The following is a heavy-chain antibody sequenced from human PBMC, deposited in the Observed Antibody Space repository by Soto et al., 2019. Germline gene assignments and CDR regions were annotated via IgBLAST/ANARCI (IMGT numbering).Heavy chain of an antibody. CDR3: ASGYSSSHPGWKQYYFDY. Sequence: SSETLSLTCTVSGGSISSSSYYWGWIRQPPGKGLEWIGSIYYSGSTYYNPSLKSRVTISVDTSKNQFSLKLSSVTAADTAVYYCASGYSSSHPGWKQYYFDYWGQGTLVTVSS. D-gene: IGHD6-13*01. V-gene: IGHV4-39*01. J-gene: IGHJ4*02. CDR1: GGSISSSSYY. CDR2: IYYSGST.